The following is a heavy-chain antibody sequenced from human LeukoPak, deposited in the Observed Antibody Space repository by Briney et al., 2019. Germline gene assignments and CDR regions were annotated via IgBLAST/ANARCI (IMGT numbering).Heavy chain of an antibody. CDR3: ARALGIAAAGNYYYYMDV. CDR2: IIPIFGTA. Sequence: ASVKVSCKASGGTFSSYAINWVRQAPGQGLEWMGGIIPIFGTARYAQKFQGRVTITADESTSTGYMELSSLRSEDTAVYYCARALGIAAAGNYYYYMDVWGKGTTVTVSS. J-gene: IGHJ6*03. V-gene: IGHV1-69*13. D-gene: IGHD6-13*01. CDR1: GGTFSSYA.